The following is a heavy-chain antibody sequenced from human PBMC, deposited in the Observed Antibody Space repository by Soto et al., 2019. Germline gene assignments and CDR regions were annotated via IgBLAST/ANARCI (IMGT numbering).Heavy chain of an antibody. CDR3: ARDAFLYIRGAYYDH. D-gene: IGHD3-10*01. Sequence: QVRLVESGGGAVQPGDSLRLSCDASGFTFSTYALHWVRQAPGKGLEWVAFISYTGANQYYADSVKGRFTVSRDNSKNIASLQMTSLKPEDSAVHYCARDAFLYIRGAYYDHWGQGTLVTVSS. J-gene: IGHJ4*02. CDR1: GFTFSTYA. V-gene: IGHV3-30-3*01. CDR2: ISYTGANQ.